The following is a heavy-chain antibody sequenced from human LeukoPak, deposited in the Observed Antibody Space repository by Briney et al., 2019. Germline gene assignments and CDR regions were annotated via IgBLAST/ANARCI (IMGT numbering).Heavy chain of an antibody. D-gene: IGHD4-17*01. Sequence: GGSLRLSCAASGFTFSSYSMNWVRQAPGKGLEWVSSISSSSSYIYYADSVKGRFTISRDNAKNSLYLQMNSLRAEDTAVYYCARAMGHGDYEDYWGQGTLVTVSS. J-gene: IGHJ4*02. V-gene: IGHV3-21*01. CDR2: ISSSSSYI. CDR1: GFTFSSYS. CDR3: ARAMGHGDYEDY.